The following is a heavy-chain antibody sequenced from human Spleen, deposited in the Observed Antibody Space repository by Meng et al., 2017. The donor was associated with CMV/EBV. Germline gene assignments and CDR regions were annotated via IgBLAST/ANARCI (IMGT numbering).Heavy chain of an antibody. CDR1: GYTFTSYG. J-gene: IGHJ4*02. V-gene: IGHV1-18*01. Sequence: ASVKVSCKASGYTFTSYGISWVRQAPGQGLEWMGWISAYNGNTNYAQKFQGRVTLTSDTSISTAYMELSSLRFEDTAVYYCVTASSEPDWGQGTVVTVSS. CDR3: VTASSEPD. CDR2: ISAYNGNT. D-gene: IGHD3-3*01.